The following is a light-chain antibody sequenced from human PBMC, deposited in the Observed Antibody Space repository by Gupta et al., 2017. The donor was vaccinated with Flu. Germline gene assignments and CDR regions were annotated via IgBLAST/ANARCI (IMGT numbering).Light chain of an antibody. J-gene: IGLJ3*02. CDR3: SSDGGSNNLV. CDR1: ISDIGGYNY. V-gene: IGLV2-8*01. Sequence: QSALTQPPSASGSPGQSVTISCTGTISDIGGYNYVSWYQHHPGKAPKLIIYDVNKRPSGVPDRFSGSKSGNAASLTVSGRQADDEAEYYCSSDGGSNNLVFGGGTKLTVI. CDR2: DVN.